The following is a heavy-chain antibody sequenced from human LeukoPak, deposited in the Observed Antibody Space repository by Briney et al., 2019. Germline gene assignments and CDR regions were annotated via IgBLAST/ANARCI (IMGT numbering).Heavy chain of an antibody. CDR1: GFTVSSNS. Sequence: PGGSLRLSCTVSGFTVSSNSMSWVRQAPGKGLEWVSFIYSDNTHYSDSVKGRFTISRDNSKNTLYLQMNSLRAEDTAIYYCAKDDGWLQFNNWGQGTLVTVSS. J-gene: IGHJ4*02. D-gene: IGHD5-24*01. CDR3: AKDDGWLQFNN. V-gene: IGHV3-53*01. CDR2: IYSDNT.